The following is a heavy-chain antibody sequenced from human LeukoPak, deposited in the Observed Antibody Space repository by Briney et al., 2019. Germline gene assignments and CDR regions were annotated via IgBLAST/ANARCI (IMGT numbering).Heavy chain of an antibody. D-gene: IGHD3-22*01. V-gene: IGHV4-59*08. CDR1: GGSISSYY. J-gene: IGHJ4*02. Sequence: SETLSLTCSVSGGSISSYYWSWIRQPTGKGLEWIGYIHYSAGTKYNPSLKSRVTISVDTSKNQFSLKLTSVAAADTAVYYCARSSDTSGYYHYFDYWGQGTLVSVSS. CDR3: ARSSDTSGYYHYFDY. CDR2: IHYSAGT.